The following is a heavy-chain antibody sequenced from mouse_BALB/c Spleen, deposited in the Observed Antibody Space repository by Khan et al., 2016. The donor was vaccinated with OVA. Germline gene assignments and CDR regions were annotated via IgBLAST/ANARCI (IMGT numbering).Heavy chain of an antibody. CDR3: ASHLTGSFAY. CDR1: GFSFSSYS. CDR2: ISSGGDYT. V-gene: IGHV5-6*01. Sequence: EVELVESGGDLVKPGGSLKLSCAASGFSFSSYSMSWVRQTSDKRLEWVATISSGGDYTYYPDIVKGRFTISRDNAKNTLYLQMSSLKSEDTAMYYCASHLTGSFAYWGQGTLVTVSA. D-gene: IGHD4-1*01. J-gene: IGHJ3*01.